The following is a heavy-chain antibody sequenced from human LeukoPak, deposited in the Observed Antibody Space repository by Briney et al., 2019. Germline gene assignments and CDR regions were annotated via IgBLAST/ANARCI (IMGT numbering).Heavy chain of an antibody. D-gene: IGHD2-15*01. CDR3: ARDAMDRVVVAGMYYYGMDV. CDR1: GFTFSSYG. J-gene: IGHJ6*02. Sequence: PGRSLRLSCAASGFTFSSYGMHWVRQAPGKGLEWVAVICYDGSNKYYADSVKGRFTISRDNSKNKLYLQMKSLREEDTAVYYCARDAMDRVVVAGMYYYGMDVWGQGTTVTVSS. V-gene: IGHV3-33*01. CDR2: ICYDGSNK.